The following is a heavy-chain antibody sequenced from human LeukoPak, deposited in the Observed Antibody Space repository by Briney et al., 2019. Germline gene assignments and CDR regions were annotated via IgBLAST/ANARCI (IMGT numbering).Heavy chain of an antibody. Sequence: PGGSLRLSCAASGFTFSNAWMSWVRQAPGKGLEWVAVISYDGSNKYYADSVKGRFTISRDNSKNTLYLQMNSLRAEDTAVYYCAKDRVGAYGGMDVWGQGTTVTVSS. CDR2: ISYDGSNK. V-gene: IGHV3-30*18. CDR1: GFTFSNAW. CDR3: AKDRVGAYGGMDV. J-gene: IGHJ6*02. D-gene: IGHD1-26*01.